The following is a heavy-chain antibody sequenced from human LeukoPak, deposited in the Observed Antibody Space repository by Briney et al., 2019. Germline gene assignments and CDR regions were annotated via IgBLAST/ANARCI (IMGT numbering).Heavy chain of an antibody. D-gene: IGHD3-10*02. CDR3: AELGITMIGGV. CDR2: ISSSGSTI. CDR1: GFTFSSYS. V-gene: IGHV3-48*03. J-gene: IGHJ6*04. Sequence: GGSLKLSCEASGFTFSSYSMNWVRQAPGKGLEWVSYISSSGSTIYYADSVKGRFTISRDNAKNSLYLQMNSLRAEDTAVYYCAELGITMIGGVWGKGTTVTISS.